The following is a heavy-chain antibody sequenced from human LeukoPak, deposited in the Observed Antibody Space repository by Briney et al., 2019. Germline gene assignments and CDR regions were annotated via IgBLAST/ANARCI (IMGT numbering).Heavy chain of an antibody. J-gene: IGHJ4*02. CDR1: GFTLSSHS. D-gene: IGHD6-13*01. V-gene: IGHV3-21*01. CDR3: ARSSSSSWYSDY. Sequence: GGSLRLFCAASGFTLSSHSMNWVRQAPGKGLEWVSSISSSSSYIYYADSVKGRFTISRDNAKNSLYLQMNSLRAEDTAVYYCARSSSSSWYSDYWGQGTLVTVSS. CDR2: ISSSSSYI.